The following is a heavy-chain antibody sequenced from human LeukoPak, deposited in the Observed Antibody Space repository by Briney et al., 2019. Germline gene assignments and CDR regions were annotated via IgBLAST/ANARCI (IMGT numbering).Heavy chain of an antibody. V-gene: IGHV3-15*07. CDR1: GFTFSNAW. J-gene: IGHJ5*02. D-gene: IGHD6-6*01. CDR2: IKSKTDGGTT. Sequence: PGGSLRLSCAASGFTFSNAWMNWVRQAPGKGLEWVGRIKSKTDGGTTDYAAPVKGRFTISRDDSTNTLYLQMDSLKIEDTAVYHCMDSNSSDGAQLYDPWGQGTLVTVSS. CDR3: MDSNSSDGAQLYDP.